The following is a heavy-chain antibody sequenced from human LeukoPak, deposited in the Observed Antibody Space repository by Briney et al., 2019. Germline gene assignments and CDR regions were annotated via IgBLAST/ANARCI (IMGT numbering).Heavy chain of an antibody. J-gene: IGHJ4*02. CDR2: ISSSSSTI. CDR1: GFTFSDYY. Sequence: PGGSLRLSCAASGFTFSDYYMSWIRQAPGKGREWVSYISSSSSTIYYADSVKGRFTISRDNAKNSLYLQMNSLRAEDTAVYYCARELVVVAATRAWDWGQGTLVTVSS. CDR3: ARELVVVAATRAWD. V-gene: IGHV3-11*04. D-gene: IGHD2-15*01.